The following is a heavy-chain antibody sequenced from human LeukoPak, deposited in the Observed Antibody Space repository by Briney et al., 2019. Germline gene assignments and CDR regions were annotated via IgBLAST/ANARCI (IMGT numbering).Heavy chain of an antibody. Sequence: SETLSLTCTVSGGSISSYYWSWIRQPAGKGLEWIGRIYTSGSTNYNPSLKSRVTMSVDTSKNQFSLKLSSVTAADPAVYYCARSEFFDFWGGYKLEAFDIWGQGTMVTVSS. V-gene: IGHV4-4*07. J-gene: IGHJ3*02. CDR1: GGSISSYY. CDR2: IYTSGST. D-gene: IGHD3-3*01. CDR3: ARSEFFDFWGGYKLEAFDI.